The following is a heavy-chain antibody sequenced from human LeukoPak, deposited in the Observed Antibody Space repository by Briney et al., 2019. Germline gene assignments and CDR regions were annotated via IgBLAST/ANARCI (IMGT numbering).Heavy chain of an antibody. CDR1: GFTFSSYS. Sequence: GGSLRLSCAASGFTFSSYSMNWVRQAPGEGLEWVSYISSSSGTIYYADSMKGRFTISRDNAKNSLYLQMNSLRAEDTAVYYCARDRDRFDPWGQGTLVTVSS. D-gene: IGHD3-10*01. V-gene: IGHV3-48*04. CDR3: ARDRDRFDP. CDR2: ISSSSGTI. J-gene: IGHJ5*02.